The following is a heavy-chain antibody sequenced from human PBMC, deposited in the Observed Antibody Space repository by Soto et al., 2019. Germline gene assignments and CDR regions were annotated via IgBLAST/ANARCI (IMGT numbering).Heavy chain of an antibody. D-gene: IGHD2-15*01. J-gene: IGHJ4*02. CDR1: GFTFSRHA. V-gene: IGHV3-74*01. CDR2: INTDGTST. Sequence: GGSLRLSCTASGFTFSRHAMTWVRQVPGKGLVWVSRINTDGTSTSYADSVKGRFTISRDNAKNTMYLQMKSLRAEDTAVYYCARDQDTYGQAVFNYWGQGTLVTVSS. CDR3: ARDQDTYGQAVFNY.